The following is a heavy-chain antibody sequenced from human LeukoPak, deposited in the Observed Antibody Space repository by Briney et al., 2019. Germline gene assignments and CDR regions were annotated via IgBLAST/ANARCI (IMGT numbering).Heavy chain of an antibody. D-gene: IGHD7-27*01. Sequence: PEGSLRLSCAASGFTFSSYGMSWVRQAPGKGLEWVSAISGSGGSTYYADSVKGRFTISRDNSKNSLFLQMNSLRSEDTAVYYCAKNTALTGEFDSWGQGTLVTVSS. V-gene: IGHV3-23*01. CDR3: AKNTALTGEFDS. J-gene: IGHJ4*02. CDR2: ISGSGGST. CDR1: GFTFSSYG.